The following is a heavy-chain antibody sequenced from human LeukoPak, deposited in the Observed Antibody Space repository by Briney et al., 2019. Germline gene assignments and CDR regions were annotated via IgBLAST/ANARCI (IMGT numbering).Heavy chain of an antibody. Sequence: GGSLRLSCAASGFTLSSYDMYWVRQATGKGLEWVSAIGTAGDPYYPDSVKGRFTISRENAKNSLYLQMNSLRAGDTAVYYCARGKGMYYFDYWGQGTLVTVSS. V-gene: IGHV3-13*05. J-gene: IGHJ4*02. CDR3: ARGKGMYYFDY. CDR2: IGTAGDP. CDR1: GFTLSSYD.